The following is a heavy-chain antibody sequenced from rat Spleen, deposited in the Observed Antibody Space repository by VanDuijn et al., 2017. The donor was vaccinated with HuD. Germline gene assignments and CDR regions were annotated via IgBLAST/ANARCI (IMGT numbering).Heavy chain of an antibody. Sequence: EVQLVDSGGGSVQPGRSLKLSCEASGFIFRNYDLAWVRQAPTEGLEWVASISPSGGGTYYRDSVRGRFTVPRDNEKGTLYLQMDSLRSEDTATYYCVRQDTSGYANWFTYWGQGTLVTVSS. V-gene: IGHV5-25*01. CDR3: VRQDTSGYANWFTY. D-gene: IGHD4-3*01. J-gene: IGHJ3*01. CDR1: GFIFRNYD. CDR2: ISPSGGGT.